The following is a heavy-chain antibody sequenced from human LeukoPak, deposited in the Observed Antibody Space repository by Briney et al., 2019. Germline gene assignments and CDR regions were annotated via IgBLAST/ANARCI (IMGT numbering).Heavy chain of an antibody. Sequence: RPSRTLSLTCSVSGASSRGYYWNWIRQSAGKGLEWIGRIYTRGSTNYNPSLKSRVTISMDASENHFSLNLTSVTAADTAVYYCARLKGFGDYDILTGENWFDPWGQGTLVTVSS. CDR1: GASSRGYY. D-gene: IGHD3-9*01. V-gene: IGHV4-4*07. CDR3: ARLKGFGDYDILTGENWFDP. J-gene: IGHJ5*02. CDR2: IYTRGST.